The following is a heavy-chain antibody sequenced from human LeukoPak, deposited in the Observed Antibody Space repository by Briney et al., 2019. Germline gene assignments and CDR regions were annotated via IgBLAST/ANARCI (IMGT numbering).Heavy chain of an antibody. V-gene: IGHV3-30*02. CDR3: AKDIGATIVNWFDP. CDR1: GFTFSRYG. Sequence: GGSLRLSCAASGFTFSRYGMHWVRQAPGKGLEWAAFIRYDGSNKYYADSVKGRFTISRDNSKNTLYLQMNSLRAEDTALYYCAKDIGATIVNWFDPWGQGTLVTVSS. CDR2: IRYDGSNK. D-gene: IGHD5-12*01. J-gene: IGHJ5*02.